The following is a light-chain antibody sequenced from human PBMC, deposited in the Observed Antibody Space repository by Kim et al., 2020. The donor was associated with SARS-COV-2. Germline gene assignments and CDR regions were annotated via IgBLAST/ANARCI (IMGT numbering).Light chain of an antibody. J-gene: IGKJ4*01. Sequence: DIQMTQSPSSLSASVGDRVTITCRSSQNINTFLNWYQQKPGKAPQVLIYATSNLQAGVPSRFSGTGSGTYFTLTISSLEPDDFARYYCQQSYAIPLTFGGGTKVDIK. CDR3: QQSYAIPLT. CDR2: ATS. V-gene: IGKV1-39*01. CDR1: QNINTF.